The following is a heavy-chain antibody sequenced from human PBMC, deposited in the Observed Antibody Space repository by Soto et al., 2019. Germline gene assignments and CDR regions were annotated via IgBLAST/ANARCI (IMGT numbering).Heavy chain of an antibody. Sequence: QVQLQESGPGLVKPSQTLSLTCTVSGASVSSGGYYWNWIRQLPGKGLEWIGYIFYSGTTHYNPSLKSRVTISLDVFKNQLSLKLRSVTAADPAVYYCARWFDPWGQGILVTASS. CDR3: ARWFDP. V-gene: IGHV4-31*03. CDR2: IFYSGTT. CDR1: GASVSSGGYY. J-gene: IGHJ5*02.